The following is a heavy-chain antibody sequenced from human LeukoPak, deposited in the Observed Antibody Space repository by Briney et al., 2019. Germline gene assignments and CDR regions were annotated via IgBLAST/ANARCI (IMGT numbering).Heavy chain of an antibody. D-gene: IGHD2-15*01. CDR2: ISGSGGST. CDR1: GFTFSSYA. J-gene: IGHJ5*02. V-gene: IGHV3-23*01. Sequence: EGSLRLSCAASGFTFSSYAMSWVRQAPGKGLEWVSAISGSGGSTYYADSVKGRFTISRDNSKNTLYLQMNSLRAEDTAVYYCAKDCLGYCSGGRNHWGQGTLVTVSS. CDR3: AKDCLGYCSGGRNH.